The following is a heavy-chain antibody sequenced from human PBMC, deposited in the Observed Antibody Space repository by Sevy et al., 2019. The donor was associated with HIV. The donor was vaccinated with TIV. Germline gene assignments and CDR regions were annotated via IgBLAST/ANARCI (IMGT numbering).Heavy chain of an antibody. CDR1: GGSITDDGYY. CDR3: AGGGYFGYCDY. J-gene: IGHJ4*02. D-gene: IGHD1-26*01. V-gene: IGHV4-31*03. CDR2: IYYSGST. Sequence: SETLSLTCTVSGGSITDDGYYWTWIRQHPGKGLEWIGYIYYSGSTHYNPSLKSRITMSVDPSKNQFSLKLSSVTAADTAVYFCAGGGYFGYCDYWGQGNLVTVSS.